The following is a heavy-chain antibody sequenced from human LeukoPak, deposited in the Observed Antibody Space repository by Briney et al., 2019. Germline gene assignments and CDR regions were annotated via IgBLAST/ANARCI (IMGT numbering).Heavy chain of an antibody. V-gene: IGHV4-39*06. J-gene: IGHJ4*02. CDR3: AKEGTYTYGASDFDY. D-gene: IGHD4/OR15-4a*01. CDR2: IYSSGST. Sequence: PSETLSLTCTVSGVSISSSSYYWGWIRQPPGKGLEWIGSIYSSGSTYYNPSLKSRVTISVDTSKNQFTLKLSSVTAADTAVYYCAKEGTYTYGASDFDYWGQGTLVTVSP. CDR1: GVSISSSSYY.